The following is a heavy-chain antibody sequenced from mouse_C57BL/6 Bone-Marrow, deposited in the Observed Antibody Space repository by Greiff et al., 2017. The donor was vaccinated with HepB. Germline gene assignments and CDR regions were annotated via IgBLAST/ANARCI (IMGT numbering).Heavy chain of an antibody. J-gene: IGHJ3*01. CDR1: GFSLTSYG. CDR2: IWSGGST. V-gene: IGHV2-2*01. D-gene: IGHD4-1*01. Sequence: QVQLQQSGPGLVQPSQSLSITCTVSGFSLTSYGVHWVRQSPGKGLEWLGVIWSGGSTDYNAAFISRLSISKDNSKSQVFFKMNSLQADDTAIYYCARNNDWDGPWFAYWGQGTLVTVSA. CDR3: ARNNDWDGPWFAY.